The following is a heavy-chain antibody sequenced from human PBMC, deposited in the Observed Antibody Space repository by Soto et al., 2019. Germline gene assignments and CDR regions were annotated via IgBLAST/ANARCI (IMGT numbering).Heavy chain of an antibody. CDR2: IYHSGST. Sequence: PSETLSLTCAVSGYSISSGYYWGWIRQPPGKGLEWIGSIYHSGSTYYNPSLKSRVTISVDTSKNQFSLKLSSVTAADTAVYYCPSQVIVVVVAPTGPVGFDPWGQGTLVTVSS. CDR1: GYSISSGYY. D-gene: IGHD2-15*01. V-gene: IGHV4-38-2*01. CDR3: PSQVIVVVVAPTGPVGFDP. J-gene: IGHJ5*02.